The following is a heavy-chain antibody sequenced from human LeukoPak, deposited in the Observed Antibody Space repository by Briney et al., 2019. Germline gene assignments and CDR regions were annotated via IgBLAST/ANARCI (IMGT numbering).Heavy chain of an antibody. CDR2: LYYTGST. CDR1: GGSLSSGGYY. CDR3: VREWSYYDGSENRPDAFVI. J-gene: IGHJ3*02. V-gene: IGHV4-31*03. Sequence: SQTLSLTCIVSGGSLSSGGYYWNWIRQHPGKGLEWIGYLYYTGSTYYNPSLKSRVTISVDTSKNQFSLRLSSVTAADTAVYYCVREWSYYDGSENRPDAFVIWGQGTMVAVSS. D-gene: IGHD3-22*01.